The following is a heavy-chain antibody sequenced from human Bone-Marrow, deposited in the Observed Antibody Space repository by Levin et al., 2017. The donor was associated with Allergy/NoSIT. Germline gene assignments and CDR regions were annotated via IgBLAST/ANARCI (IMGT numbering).Heavy chain of an antibody. CDR3: ASLVMTTVTTGGSFDL. Sequence: SETLSLTCTVSGGSISSYYWSWIRQPPGKGLEWLGYVYYSGSTKYNPSLKSRVTISVDTSKNQFSLKLSSVTAADTAVYYCASLVMTTVTTGGSFDLWGRGTLVTVSS. CDR1: GGSISSYY. J-gene: IGHJ2*01. CDR2: VYYSGST. D-gene: IGHD4-17*01. V-gene: IGHV4-59*01.